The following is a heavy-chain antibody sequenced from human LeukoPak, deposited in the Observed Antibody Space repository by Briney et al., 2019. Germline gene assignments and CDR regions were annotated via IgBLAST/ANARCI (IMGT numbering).Heavy chain of an antibody. CDR3: VRSIAPPGTPDY. CDR1: GFSIRNYW. D-gene: IGHD6-13*01. Sequence: GGSLRLPCAASGFSIRNYWMHWVRQAPGKGLVWVSRIIGDASRTEYADSVKGRFTISRDNAKNTLYLQMNNLRAEDTAMYYCVRSIAPPGTPDYWGQGSLVTVSS. J-gene: IGHJ4*02. V-gene: IGHV3-74*03. CDR2: IIGDASRT.